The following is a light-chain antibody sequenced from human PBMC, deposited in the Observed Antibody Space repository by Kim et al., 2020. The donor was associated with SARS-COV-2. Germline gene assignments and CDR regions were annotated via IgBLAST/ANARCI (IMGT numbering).Light chain of an antibody. V-gene: IGKV1-39*01. CDR3: QQSYSTPRT. CDR1: QNINSY. Sequence: ASVGDRVTITCRASQNINSYLNWYQQKPGKAPKVLIYAASSLQGGVPSRFSGSGSGTDFTLTISSLQPEDFATYYCQQSYSTPRTFGQGTKVDIK. CDR2: AAS. J-gene: IGKJ1*01.